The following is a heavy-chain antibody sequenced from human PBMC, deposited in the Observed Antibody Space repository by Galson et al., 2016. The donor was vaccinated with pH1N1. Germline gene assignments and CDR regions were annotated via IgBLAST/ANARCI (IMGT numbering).Heavy chain of an antibody. Sequence: ETLSLTCTVSGASISSYYWSWIRQPPGKGLECIGYIFASRRTYYNPSLTSRVTISVDTSKNQISLRLSSVTAADTAMYYCARDTSGYGSSNAFDIWGQGTMVTVSS. CDR2: IFASRRT. CDR1: GASISSYY. J-gene: IGHJ3*02. D-gene: IGHD3-22*01. V-gene: IGHV4-4*09. CDR3: ARDTSGYGSSNAFDI.